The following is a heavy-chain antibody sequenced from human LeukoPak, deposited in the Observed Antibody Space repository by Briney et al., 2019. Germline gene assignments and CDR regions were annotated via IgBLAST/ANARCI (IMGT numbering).Heavy chain of an antibody. V-gene: IGHV3-23*01. CDR1: GFTFSSYA. J-gene: IGHJ5*02. Sequence: GGSLSLSCAASGFTFSSYAMSWVRQAPGKGLEWVSAISGSGGSTYYADSVKGRFTISRDNSKTTLHLHMHSLRPQATAVYSCAKSGVAGVAVSWFDPWGQGTLVTVSS. CDR3: AKSGVAGVAVSWFDP. D-gene: IGHD3-3*01. CDR2: ISGSGGST.